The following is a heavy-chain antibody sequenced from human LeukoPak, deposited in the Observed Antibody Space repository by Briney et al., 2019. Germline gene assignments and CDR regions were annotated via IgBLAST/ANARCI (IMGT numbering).Heavy chain of an antibody. J-gene: IGHJ4*02. D-gene: IGHD6-6*01. V-gene: IGHV3-30*02. Sequence: GGSLRLSCAASGFTFNNYGMHWVRQAPGKGLEWVAFVYYDGNTKYYAASVKGRFTISRDNSRNSPYVQMNSLRTEDTAVYYCVKDQAQVYGYFDSWGLGTLVTVSS. CDR2: VYYDGNTK. CDR1: GFTFNNYG. CDR3: VKDQAQVYGYFDS.